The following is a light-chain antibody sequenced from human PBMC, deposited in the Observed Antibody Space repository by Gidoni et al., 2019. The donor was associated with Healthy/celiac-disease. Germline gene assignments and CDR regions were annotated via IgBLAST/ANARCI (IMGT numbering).Light chain of an antibody. CDR2: KAS. CDR3: QQYNSYSGT. CDR1: QSISSW. Sequence: DIQLTQPPSTLSASVGDRVTITCRASQSISSWLAWYQQKPGTAPKLLIYKASSLESGVPSRFSGSRSGTEFTLTISSLQPDDFATYYCQQYNSYSGTFGQGTKVEIK. J-gene: IGKJ1*01. V-gene: IGKV1-5*03.